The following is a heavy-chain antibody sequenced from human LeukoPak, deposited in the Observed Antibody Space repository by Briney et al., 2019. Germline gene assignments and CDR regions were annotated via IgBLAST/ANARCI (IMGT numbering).Heavy chain of an antibody. CDR1: GFTFSSYE. Sequence: GGSLRLSCAASGFTFSSYEMNWVRQAPGKGLEWISYISSGGGTIYNADSVQGRFTISRDSSKNTLYLQMNSLRAEDTAVYYCARKYYYDSTGSDTFDIWGQGTMVTVSS. V-gene: IGHV3-48*03. CDR3: ARKYYYDSTGSDTFDI. CDR2: ISSGGGTI. J-gene: IGHJ3*02. D-gene: IGHD3-22*01.